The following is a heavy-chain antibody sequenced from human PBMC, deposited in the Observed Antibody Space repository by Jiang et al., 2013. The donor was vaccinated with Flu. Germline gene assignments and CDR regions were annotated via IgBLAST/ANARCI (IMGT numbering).Heavy chain of an antibody. D-gene: IGHD6-13*01. CDR1: GFTVSSNY. J-gene: IGHJ6*02. CDR2: IYSGGST. V-gene: IGHV3-66*02. Sequence: QLLESGGGLVQPGGSLRLSCAASGFTVSSNYMSWVRQAPGKGLEWVSVIYSGGSTYYADSVKGRFTISRDNSKNTLYLQMNSLRAEDTAVYYCARGRAIAAAGTSLNYYYGMDVWGQGTTVTVSS. CDR3: ARGRAIAAAGTSLNYYYGMDV.